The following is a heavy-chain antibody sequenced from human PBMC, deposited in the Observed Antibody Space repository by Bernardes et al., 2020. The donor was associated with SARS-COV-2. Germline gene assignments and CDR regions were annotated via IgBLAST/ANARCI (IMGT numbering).Heavy chain of an antibody. D-gene: IGHD3-22*01. Sequence: GESLKISCKGSGYSFTRYWIGWVRQMPEKGLEWMGIIYPGDSDTRYSPSFQGQVTISADMSIGTAYLQWSSLKASDSAMYYCARRANYDSSGYYTYFDYWGQGTLVTVSS. CDR3: ARRANYDSSGYYTYFDY. CDR1: GYSFTRYW. CDR2: IYPGDSDT. V-gene: IGHV5-51*01. J-gene: IGHJ4*02.